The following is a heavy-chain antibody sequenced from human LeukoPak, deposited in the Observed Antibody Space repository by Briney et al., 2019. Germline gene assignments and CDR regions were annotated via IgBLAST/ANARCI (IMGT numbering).Heavy chain of an antibody. V-gene: IGHV4-59*01. CDR2: IYYSGST. CDR3: ARSGPYYDTTDFDY. D-gene: IGHD3-22*01. J-gene: IGHJ4*02. CDR1: GGSINNYY. Sequence: PSETLSLTCTVTGGSINNYYWSWIRQPPGKGLEWIGYIYYSGSTNYNPSLKSRVTISVDTSKNQFSLKLSSVTAADTAVYYCARSGPYYDTTDFDYWGQGTLVTVSS.